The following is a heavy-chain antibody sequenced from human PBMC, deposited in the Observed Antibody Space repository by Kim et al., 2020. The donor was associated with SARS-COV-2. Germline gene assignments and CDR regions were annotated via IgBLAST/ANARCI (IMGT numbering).Heavy chain of an antibody. D-gene: IGHD6-6*01. J-gene: IGHJ4*02. CDR1: GYTFTSYG. CDR2: ISAYNGNT. V-gene: IGHV1-18*01. CDR3: ARDLEYSSSSSYFDY. Sequence: ASVKVSCKASGYTFTSYGISWVRQAPGQGLEWMGWISAYNGNTNYAQKLQGRVTMTTDTSTSTAYMELRSLRSDDTAVYYCARDLEYSSSSSYFDYWGQGTLVTVSS.